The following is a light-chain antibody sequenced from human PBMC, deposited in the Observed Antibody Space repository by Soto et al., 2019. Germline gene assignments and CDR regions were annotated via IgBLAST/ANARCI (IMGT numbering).Light chain of an antibody. CDR1: QSVSSSY. J-gene: IGKJ3*01. CDR3: KQYGSSPFT. V-gene: IGKV3-20*01. Sequence: EIVLTQSPGTLSLSPGERATLSCRASQSVSSSYLAWYQQKPGQAPRLLIYGASSRATGIPDRFSGSGSGTDFPLTISRLEPEVFAVYYCKQYGSSPFTVGPGTKVDIK. CDR2: GAS.